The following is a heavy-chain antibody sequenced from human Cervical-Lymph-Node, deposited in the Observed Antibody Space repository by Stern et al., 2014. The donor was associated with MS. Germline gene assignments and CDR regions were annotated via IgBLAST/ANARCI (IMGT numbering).Heavy chain of an antibody. CDR1: GAFISPVGYY. D-gene: IGHD3-16*01. CDR3: ARSDRLWGSFDY. V-gene: IGHV4-31*03. Sequence: QVQLQESGPGLVKPSQTLSLTCTVSGAFISPVGYYWSWLRQHPVQGLEWIAYFSYTGRTYYNPFLKSRVSIPADTSKNQFSLNLTSVTAADTALYYCARSDRLWGSFDYWGQGTLVAVSS. J-gene: IGHJ4*02. CDR2: FSYTGRT.